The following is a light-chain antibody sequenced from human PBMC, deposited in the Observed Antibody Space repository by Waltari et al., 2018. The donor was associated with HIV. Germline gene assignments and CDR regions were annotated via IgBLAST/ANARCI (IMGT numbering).Light chain of an antibody. J-gene: IGLJ1*01. CDR3: SSYTSSTRV. CDR1: SSDVGGYNY. CDR2: DVS. Sequence: QSALTQPASVSGSPGQSITISCTGTSSDVGGYNYVSWYQQHPGKAPKRMIYDVSNRPSGVSNRFSGSKSGNTASLTISGLQAEDEADYYFSSYTSSTRVFGTGTKVTVL. V-gene: IGLV2-14*03.